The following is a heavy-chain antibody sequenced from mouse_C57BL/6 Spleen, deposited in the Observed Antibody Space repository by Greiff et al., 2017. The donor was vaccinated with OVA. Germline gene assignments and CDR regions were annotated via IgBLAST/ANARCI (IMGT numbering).Heavy chain of an antibody. Sequence: VQLQQPGAELVRPGSSVKLSCKASGYTFTSYWMHWVKQRPIQGLEWIGYIDPSDGETHYNQKFKDKATLTVDKSSSTAYMQLSSLTSEDSAVYYCARLDYCGSSYDFDDWGQGTTVTVSS. J-gene: IGHJ2*01. V-gene: IGHV1-52*01. CDR3: ARLDYCGSSYDFDD. CDR1: GYTFTSYW. D-gene: IGHD1-1*01. CDR2: IDPSDGET.